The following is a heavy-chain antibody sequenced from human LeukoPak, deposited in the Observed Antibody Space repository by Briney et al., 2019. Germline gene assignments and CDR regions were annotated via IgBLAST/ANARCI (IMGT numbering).Heavy chain of an antibody. J-gene: IGHJ3*02. Sequence: SETLSLTCTVSGGSISSSSYYWGWIRQPPGKGLEWIGSIYYSGSTYYNPSLKSRVTISVDTSKNQFSLKLSSVTAADTAVYYCARDPSYYDYVWGRGEAFDIWGQGTMVTVSS. CDR3: ARDPSYYDYVWGRGEAFDI. V-gene: IGHV4-39*07. D-gene: IGHD3-16*01. CDR2: IYYSGST. CDR1: GGSISSSSYY.